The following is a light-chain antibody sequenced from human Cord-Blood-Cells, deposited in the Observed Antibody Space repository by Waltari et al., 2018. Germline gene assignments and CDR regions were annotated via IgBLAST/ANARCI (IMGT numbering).Light chain of an antibody. CDR1: SSDVGGYNY. CDR2: DVS. J-gene: IGLJ3*02. CDR3: SSYTSSSTWV. V-gene: IGLV2-14*03. Sequence: QSALTQPASVSGSPGQSITISCTGTSSDVGGYNYVSWYQQHTGKAPKLMIYDVSNRPSGVSNRFSGSKSGNTASLTISGLQAEDEADYYCSSYTSSSTWVFGGVTKLTVL.